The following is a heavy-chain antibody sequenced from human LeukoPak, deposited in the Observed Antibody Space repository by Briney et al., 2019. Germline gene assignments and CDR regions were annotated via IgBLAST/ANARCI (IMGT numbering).Heavy chain of an antibody. CDR1: GYTFTGYY. D-gene: IGHD6-19*01. CDR3: ARDLGIAVAGTPS. V-gene: IGHV1-2*02. CDR2: INPNSGGT. J-gene: IGHJ5*02. Sequence: GASVKVSCKASGYTFTGYYMHWVRQAPGQGLEWMGWINPNSGGTNYAQKFQGRVTMTRDTSISTAYMELSRLRSDDTAVYYCARDLGIAVAGTPSWGQGTLVTVSS.